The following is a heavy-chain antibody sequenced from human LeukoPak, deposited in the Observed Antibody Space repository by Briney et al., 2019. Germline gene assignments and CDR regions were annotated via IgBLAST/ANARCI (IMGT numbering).Heavy chain of an antibody. CDR3: AREEDSSSPYYYHAVDV. CDR1: GYTFTNYA. V-gene: IGHV1-3*01. D-gene: IGHD6-6*01. CDR2: INAGDGNT. Sequence: GASVKVSCKASGYTFTNYAVHWVRQAPGQRLEWMGWINAGDGNTRYSQEFQARVTFTRDTSASTAYLELSSLRSEDTPVYYCAREEDSSSPYYYHAVDVWGQGTTVTVSS. J-gene: IGHJ6*02.